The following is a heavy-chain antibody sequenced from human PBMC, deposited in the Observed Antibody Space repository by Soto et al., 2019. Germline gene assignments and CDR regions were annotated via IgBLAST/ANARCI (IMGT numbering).Heavy chain of an antibody. CDR3: ARDLAGGITDY. Sequence: EVQLVESGGGLVQPGGSLRLSCVASGFTLSGYSMNWVRQAPGKGLEWVSYISRSSTTIYYADSVKGRFTISLDNAENSLYLQMNSLIAEDTAVYYCARDLAGGITDYWGQGTRVTVSS. CDR1: GFTLSGYS. D-gene: IGHD6-13*01. CDR2: ISRSSTTI. J-gene: IGHJ4*02. V-gene: IGHV3-48*01.